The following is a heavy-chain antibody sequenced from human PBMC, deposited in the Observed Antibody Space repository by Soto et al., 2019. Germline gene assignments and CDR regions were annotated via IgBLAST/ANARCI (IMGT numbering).Heavy chain of an antibody. V-gene: IGHV2-5*02. D-gene: IGHD2-21*02. CDR2: IYWGDDK. J-gene: IGHJ4*02. CDR1: GFSLSASGVG. Sequence: QITLKESGPTLVKPTQTLTLTCAFSGFSLSASGVGVGWIRQPPGKALEWLALIYWGDDKRYSPSLKSRLAITKDTSKNQVVLTMTNMDPVDTDTYSCAPHDLGDTFDFWGQGTLVTVSS. CDR3: APHDLGDTFDF.